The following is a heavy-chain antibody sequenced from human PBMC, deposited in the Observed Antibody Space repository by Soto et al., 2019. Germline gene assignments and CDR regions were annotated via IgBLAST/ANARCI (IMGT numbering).Heavy chain of an antibody. CDR2: IIVASGRT. D-gene: IGHD2-21*02. CDR1: GFTFANSA. V-gene: IGHV1-58*01. Sequence: ASVKVSGNTSGFTFANSAVQWVRQARGKRLEWRGFIIVASGRTNYAREVQERVTISRDTSTSTAYMELSGLRSEDTAVYYCVAELYSGGGCCSFDXWGQGTMVTVS. J-gene: IGHJ3*01. CDR3: VAELYSGGGCCSFDX.